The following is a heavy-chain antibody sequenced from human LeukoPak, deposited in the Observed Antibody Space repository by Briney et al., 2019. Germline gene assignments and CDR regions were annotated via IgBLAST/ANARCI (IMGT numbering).Heavy chain of an antibody. J-gene: IGHJ4*02. CDR2: ISSSSSYI. CDR1: GFTFSSYS. D-gene: IGHD4-23*01. CDR3: ARDQGVTYLFDY. Sequence: GGSQRLSCAASGFTFSSYSMTWVRQAPGKGQEWVSSISSSSSYIYYADSVKGRFTISRDNAKNSLYLQMNSLRAEDTAVYYCARDQGVTYLFDYWGQGTLVTVSS. V-gene: IGHV3-21*01.